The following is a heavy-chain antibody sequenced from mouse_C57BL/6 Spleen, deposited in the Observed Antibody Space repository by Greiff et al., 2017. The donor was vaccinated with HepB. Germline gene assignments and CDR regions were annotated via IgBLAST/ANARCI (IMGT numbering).Heavy chain of an antibody. CDR1: GFTFSSYA. CDR3: ARRDLLRRSFDV. CDR2: ISDGGSYT. J-gene: IGHJ1*03. D-gene: IGHD1-1*01. V-gene: IGHV5-4*01. Sequence: EVQGVESGGGLVKPGGSLKLSCAASGFTFSSYAMSWVRQTPEKRLAWVATISDGGSYTHYPDNVKGRFTISRDNAKNNLYLQMSHLKSEDTAMSYCARRDLLRRSFDVWGTGTTVTVSS.